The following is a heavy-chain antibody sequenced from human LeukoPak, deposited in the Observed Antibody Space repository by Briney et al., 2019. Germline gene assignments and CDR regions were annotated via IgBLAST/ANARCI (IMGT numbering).Heavy chain of an antibody. D-gene: IGHD3-10*01. CDR2: INPNSGGT. V-gene: IGHV1-2*04. CDR1: GYTFTGYY. CDR3: ARDLGGSGSWDYYYYGMDV. J-gene: IGHJ6*02. Sequence: ASVKVSCKASGYTFTGYYMHGVRQAPGQGLEWMGWINPNSGGTNYAQKFQGWVTMTRDTSISTAYMELSRLRSDDTAVYYCARDLGGSGSWDYYYYGMDVWGQGTPVTVSS.